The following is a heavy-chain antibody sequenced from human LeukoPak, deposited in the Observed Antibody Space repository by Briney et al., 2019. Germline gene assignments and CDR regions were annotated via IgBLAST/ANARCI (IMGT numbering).Heavy chain of an antibody. Sequence: GGSLRLSCTASGLTFTTYAMSWVRQAPGKGLESVSTVSDTGDSTYYADSVKGRFTISRDNSKDTLYLQMDSLRAEDTAVYYCTQVRYNSGWQLDYWGQGTLVTVSS. V-gene: IGHV3-23*01. CDR1: GLTFTTYA. D-gene: IGHD6-19*01. CDR3: TQVRYNSGWQLDY. J-gene: IGHJ4*02. CDR2: VSDTGDST.